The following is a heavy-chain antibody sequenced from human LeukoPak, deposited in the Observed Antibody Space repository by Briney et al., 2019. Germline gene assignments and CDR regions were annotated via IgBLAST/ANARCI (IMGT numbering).Heavy chain of an antibody. CDR1: GYTFTNYG. V-gene: IGHV1-18*04. J-gene: IGHJ4*02. Sequence: GASVKVSCKASGYTFTNYGISWVRQAPGHGLEWMGWISAYNGNTNYAQKVQGRVTMTTDTSTSTAHMELRSLRSDDTAVYYCARGGEEGDYYGLVYWGQGTLVTVSS. D-gene: IGHD3-10*01. CDR3: ARGGEEGDYYGLVY. CDR2: ISAYNGNT.